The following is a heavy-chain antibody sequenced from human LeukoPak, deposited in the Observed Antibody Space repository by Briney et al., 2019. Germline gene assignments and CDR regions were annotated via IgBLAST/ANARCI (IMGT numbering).Heavy chain of an antibody. CDR2: IYTSGST. CDR3: ARVSSSSSEPHDY. V-gene: IGHV4-61*02. Sequence: SETLSLTCTVSGGSISSGSYYWSWIRQPAGKGLEWIGRIYTSGSTNYNPSLKSRVTISVDTSKNQFSLKLSSVTAADTAVYYCARVSSSSSEPHDYWGQGTLVTVSS. CDR1: GGSISSGSYY. D-gene: IGHD6-6*01. J-gene: IGHJ4*02.